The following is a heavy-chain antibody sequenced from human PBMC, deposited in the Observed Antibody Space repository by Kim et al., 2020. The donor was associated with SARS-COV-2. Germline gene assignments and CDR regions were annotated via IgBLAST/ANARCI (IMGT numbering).Heavy chain of an antibody. Sequence: TNYTNSVKGRFTITRDNSKNTLYLQMNSLRAGDTAVYYCAITTVRGELGYWGQGTLVTVSS. D-gene: IGHD3-10*01. CDR2: T. V-gene: IGHV3-23*01. J-gene: IGHJ4*02. CDR3: AITTVRGELGY.